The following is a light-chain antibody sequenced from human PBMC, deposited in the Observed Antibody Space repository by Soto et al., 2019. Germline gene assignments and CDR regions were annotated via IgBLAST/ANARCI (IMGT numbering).Light chain of an antibody. V-gene: IGLV2-14*01. J-gene: IGLJ2*01. CDR1: SSDVGGYDY. CDR2: EVT. Sequence: QSALTQPASVSGSPGQSITISCTGTSSDVGGYDYVSWYQLHPGKAPKLIIYEVTKRPSGVSNRFSGSKSGNTASLTISGLQPEDEADYYCSSYTAGATGVLGGGTKLTVL. CDR3: SSYTAGATGV.